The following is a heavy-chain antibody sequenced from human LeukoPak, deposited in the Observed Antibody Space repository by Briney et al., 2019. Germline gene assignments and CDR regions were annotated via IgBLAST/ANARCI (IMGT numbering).Heavy chain of an antibody. J-gene: IGHJ4*02. CDR3: ARDKQWRGGYFDY. Sequence: PSETLSLTCTVSGGSISSYYWSWIRQPPGKGLEWIGYIYYSGSTNYNPSLKSRVTISVDTSKNQFSLKLSSVTAADTAVYYCARDKQWRGGYFDYWGRGTLVTVSS. CDR1: GGSISSYY. V-gene: IGHV4-59*01. CDR2: IYYSGST. D-gene: IGHD6-19*01.